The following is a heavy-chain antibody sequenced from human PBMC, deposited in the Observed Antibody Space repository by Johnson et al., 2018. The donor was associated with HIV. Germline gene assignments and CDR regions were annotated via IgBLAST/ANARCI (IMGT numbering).Heavy chain of an antibody. CDR1: GFTVDSNY. CDR2: IYSGGST. CDR3: AKGAMACINDAFYI. D-gene: IGHD6-19*01. V-gene: IGHV3-53*01. J-gene: IGHJ3*02. Sequence: VQLVESGGGLMQPGGSLRLSCAASGFTVDSNYMSWVRQAPGKGLEWVSVIYSGGSTYYADSVKGRFTISRDNSKNSLYLQMNSLRTEDTALYYCAKGAMACINDAFYILGQGAMGTVSS.